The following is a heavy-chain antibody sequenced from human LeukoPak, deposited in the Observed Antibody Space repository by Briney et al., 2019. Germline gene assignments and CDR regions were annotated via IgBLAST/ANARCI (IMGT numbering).Heavy chain of an antibody. D-gene: IGHD2-2*01. CDR3: AKDRSSTSSTLDY. J-gene: IGHJ4*02. CDR2: IRYNGINK. CDR1: GFTFSSFG. Sequence: GGSLRRSASGSGFTFSSFGRVWQPQGPGMGLVGVVFIRYNGINKYYADSVKGRLTISRDNSKNTLYLQMNSLRDEDTAVYYCAKDRSSTSSTLDYWGQGTLVTVSS. V-gene: IGHV3-30*02.